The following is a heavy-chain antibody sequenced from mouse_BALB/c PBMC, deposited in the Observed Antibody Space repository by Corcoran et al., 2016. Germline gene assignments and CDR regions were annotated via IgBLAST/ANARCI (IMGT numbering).Heavy chain of an antibody. CDR3: ARGDWDVKFAY. CDR1: GYSFTGYY. J-gene: IGHJ3*01. Sequence: EVQLQQSGPELVKPGASVKISCKASGYSFTGYYMHWVKQSHVKSLEWIGRINPYNGATSYNQNFKDKASLTVDKSSSTAYMELHSLTSEDSAVYYCARGDWDVKFAYWGQGTLVTVSA. D-gene: IGHD4-1*01. CDR2: INPYNGAT. V-gene: IGHV1-26*01.